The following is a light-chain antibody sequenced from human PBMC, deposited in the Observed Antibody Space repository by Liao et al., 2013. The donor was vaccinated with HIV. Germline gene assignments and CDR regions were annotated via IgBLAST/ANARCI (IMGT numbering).Light chain of an antibody. CDR2: QDS. V-gene: IGLV3-21*04. CDR3: QVWDSSSDHPSWV. J-gene: IGLJ3*02. Sequence: SYELTQPPSVSVAPGKTARITCGGNNIGSKSVHWYQQKPGQSPVLVIYQDSKRPSGIPERFSGSNSGNTATLTISRVEAGDEADYYCQVWDSSSDHPSWVFGGGTKLTVL. CDR1: NIGSKS.